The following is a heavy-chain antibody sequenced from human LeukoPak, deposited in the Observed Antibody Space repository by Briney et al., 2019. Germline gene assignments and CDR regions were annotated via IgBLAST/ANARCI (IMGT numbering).Heavy chain of an antibody. D-gene: IGHD3-9*01. CDR2: IIPIFGTA. J-gene: IGHJ6*04. Sequence: SVKVSCKASGGTFSSYAISCVRQAPGQGLEWMGGIIPIFGTANYAQKFQGRVTITADESTSTAYMELSSLRSEDTAVYYCARDILTGYYYYYYYGMDVWGKGTTVTVSS. CDR3: ARDILTGYYYYYYYGMDV. CDR1: GGTFSSYA. V-gene: IGHV1-69*13.